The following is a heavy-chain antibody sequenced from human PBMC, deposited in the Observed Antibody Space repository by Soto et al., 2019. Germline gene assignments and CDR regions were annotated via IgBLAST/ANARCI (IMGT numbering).Heavy chain of an antibody. CDR1: GGSISSYY. V-gene: IGHV4-4*07. CDR2: IYTSGST. CDR3: ARDRYYGSGSYPRGRYYYYGMDV. Sequence: PSDTLSLTCTVSGGSISSYYWSWIRQPAGKGLEWIGRIYTSGSTNYNPSLKSRVTMSVDTSKNQFSLKLSSVTAADTAVYYCARDRYYGSGSYPRGRYYYYGMDVWGQGTTVTVSS. D-gene: IGHD3-10*01. J-gene: IGHJ6*02.